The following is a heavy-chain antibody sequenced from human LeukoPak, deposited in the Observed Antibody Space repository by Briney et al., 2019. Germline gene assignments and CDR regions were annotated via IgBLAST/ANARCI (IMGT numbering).Heavy chain of an antibody. V-gene: IGHV3-48*03. D-gene: IGHD2-21*01. J-gene: IGHJ4*02. Sequence: GGSLRLSCTASGFTLSDYEINWVRQAPGKGVEGGSYINTGSSSIYYADSLKGRFTISRDDAKNSVYLQLNSLRAEDTALYYCARETSHCGGDCYDYWGQGTLVTVSS. CDR3: ARETSHCGGDCYDY. CDR2: INTGSSSI. CDR1: GFTLSDYE.